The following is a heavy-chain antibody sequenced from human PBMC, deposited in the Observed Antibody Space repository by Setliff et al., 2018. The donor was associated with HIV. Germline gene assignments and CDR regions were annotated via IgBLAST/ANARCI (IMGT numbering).Heavy chain of an antibody. D-gene: IGHD3-9*01. CDR1: GYTFTGYF. Sequence: GASVKVSCKASGYTFTGYFIHWVRQAPGQGLEWMGRINPNTGDTNYAQKFQDRVTMTRDTSINTAYMELSRLRSDDTAVYYCAREYDVLTGYYISAFDIWGQGTMSPSPQ. J-gene: IGHJ3*02. CDR2: INPNTGDT. V-gene: IGHV1-2*06. CDR3: AREYDVLTGYYISAFDI.